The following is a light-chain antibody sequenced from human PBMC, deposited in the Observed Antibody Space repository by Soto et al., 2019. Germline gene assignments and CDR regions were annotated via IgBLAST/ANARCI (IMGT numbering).Light chain of an antibody. CDR3: SSYSISTAYL. Sequence: QSVLTQPASVSGSPGQSITISCTGTSSDVGGYDYVSWYQLHPGKAPKLMVFEVNNRPSGVSYRFSGSKSGNTASLTISGRQAEDEADYFCSSYSISTAYLFGTGTKLTVL. CDR1: SSDVGGYDY. CDR2: EVN. V-gene: IGLV2-14*01. J-gene: IGLJ1*01.